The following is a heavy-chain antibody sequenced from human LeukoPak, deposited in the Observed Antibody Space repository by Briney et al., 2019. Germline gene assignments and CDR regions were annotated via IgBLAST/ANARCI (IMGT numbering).Heavy chain of an antibody. Sequence: SETLSLTCTVSGGSISSYYWSWIRQPPGKGLEWIGYIYYSGSTNYNPSLKSRVTISVDTSKNQFSLELSSVTAADTAVYYCARSGFGWPFDYWGQGTLVTVSS. CDR3: ARSGFGWPFDY. D-gene: IGHD6-19*01. CDR1: GGSISSYY. CDR2: IYYSGST. J-gene: IGHJ4*02. V-gene: IGHV4-59*01.